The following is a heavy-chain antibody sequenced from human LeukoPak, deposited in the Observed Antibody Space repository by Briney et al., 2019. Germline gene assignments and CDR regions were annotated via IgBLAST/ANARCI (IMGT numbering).Heavy chain of an antibody. D-gene: IGHD3-22*01. CDR1: GFTFNNYA. V-gene: IGHV3-23*01. J-gene: IGHJ4*02. Sequence: GGSLRLSCAASGFTFNNYAMGWVRQAPGKGLEWVSSIGVSGGSTYYADPVKGQFTISRDNSNTLFLQMNSLRAEDTAVYYCAKSNYYDSRGYYNDLDYWGQGTLVTFSS. CDR3: AKSNYYDSRGYYNDLDY. CDR2: IGVSGGST.